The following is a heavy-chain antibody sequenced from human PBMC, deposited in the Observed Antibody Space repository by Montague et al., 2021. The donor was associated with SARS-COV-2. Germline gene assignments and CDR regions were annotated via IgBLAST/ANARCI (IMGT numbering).Heavy chain of an antibody. Sequence: SETLSLTCAVYGESFSGFYWTWIRHPPGKGLEWIGEINDRGNTNYNSSPKSRVTISMGTSKNQFSLRLSSVTAADTGVYYCARGRLGTTMIVVVMVGAQYDLEHGGQGKLGTVSS. CDR2: INDRGNT. V-gene: IGHV4-34*01. CDR3: ARGRLGTTMIVVVMVGAQYDLEH. CDR1: GESFSGFY. J-gene: IGHJ4*01. D-gene: IGHD3-22*01.